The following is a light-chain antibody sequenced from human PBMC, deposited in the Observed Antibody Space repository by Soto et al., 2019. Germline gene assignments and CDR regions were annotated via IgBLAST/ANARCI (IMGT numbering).Light chain of an antibody. Sequence: QAVVTQPPSVSGAPGQRVTISCTGTSSNIGAGYDVDWYQQLPGTAPKLLIYGNSNRPSGVPDRFSGSKSGTSASLAITGLQAEDEADYYCQSYDSSLSEDVVFGGGTKVTVL. CDR1: SSNIGAGYD. J-gene: IGLJ2*01. CDR3: QSYDSSLSEDVV. CDR2: GNS. V-gene: IGLV1-40*01.